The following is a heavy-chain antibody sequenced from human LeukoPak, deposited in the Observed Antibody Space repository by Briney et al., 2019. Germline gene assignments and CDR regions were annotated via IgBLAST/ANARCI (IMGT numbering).Heavy chain of an antibody. CDR1: GGSISSSSYY. Sequence: TSETLSLTCTVSGGSISSSSYYWGWIRQPPGKGLEWIGSIYYSGSTYYNPSLKSRVTISVDTSKNQFSLKLSSVTAADTAVYYRARRSGSQGWFDPWGQGTLVTVSS. D-gene: IGHD1-26*01. CDR2: IYYSGST. CDR3: ARRSGSQGWFDP. J-gene: IGHJ5*02. V-gene: IGHV4-39*01.